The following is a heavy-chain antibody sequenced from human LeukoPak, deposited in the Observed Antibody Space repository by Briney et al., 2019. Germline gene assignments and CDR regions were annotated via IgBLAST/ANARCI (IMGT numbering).Heavy chain of an antibody. CDR2: IWYDGSNK. V-gene: IGHV3-33*01. CDR3: ARGDGGIEATGYFDY. D-gene: IGHD6-13*01. Sequence: GGSLRLSCAASGFTFSSYGMHWVRQAPGKGLEWVAVIWYDGSNKYYADSVKGRFTISRDNSKNTLYLQMNSLRAEDTAVYYCARGDGGIEATGYFDYWGQGTLVTVSS. CDR1: GFTFSSYG. J-gene: IGHJ4*02.